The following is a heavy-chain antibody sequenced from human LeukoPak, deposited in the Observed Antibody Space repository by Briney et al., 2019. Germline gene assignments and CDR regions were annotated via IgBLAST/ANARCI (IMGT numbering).Heavy chain of an antibody. CDR2: ISGSGGST. Sequence: GGSLRLSCAASGFTFSSYAMSWVRQAPGKGLEWVSAISGSGGSTYYADSVKGRFTISRDNSKNTLYLQMNSLRAGDTAVYYCAISSGYSYAYYWGQGTLVTVSS. J-gene: IGHJ4*02. CDR1: GFTFSSYA. CDR3: AISSGYSYAYY. V-gene: IGHV3-23*01. D-gene: IGHD5-18*01.